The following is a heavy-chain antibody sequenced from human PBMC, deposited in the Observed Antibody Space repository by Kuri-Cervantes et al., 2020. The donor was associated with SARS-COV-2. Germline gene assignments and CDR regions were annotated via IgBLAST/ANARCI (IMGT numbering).Heavy chain of an antibody. CDR2: ISAYNGNT. V-gene: IGHV1-18*01. CDR3: AREEAAAGTGAFWSWGYYYYYYMDV. CDR1: GYTFTSYG. D-gene: IGHD6-13*01. J-gene: IGHJ6*03. Sequence: ASVKVSCKASGYTFTSYGISWVRQAPGQGLEWMGWISAYNGNTNYAQKLQGRVTMTTDTSTSTAYMELRSLRSDDTAVYYCAREEAAAGTGAFWSWGYYYYYYMDVWGKGTTVTVSS.